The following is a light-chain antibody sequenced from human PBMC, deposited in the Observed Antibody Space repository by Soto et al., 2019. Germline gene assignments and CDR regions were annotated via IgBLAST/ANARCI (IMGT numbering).Light chain of an antibody. Sequence: DIQMTQSPSSLSASVGDRVTITCRASQSINSYLNWYQQKPGKAPKLLIYAASSLQSGVPSRFSGSGSGTDFTLTISSLHPDDFATYYCQEYNNYWTFGQGTKV. V-gene: IGKV1-39*01. J-gene: IGKJ1*01. CDR2: AAS. CDR3: QEYNNYWT. CDR1: QSINSY.